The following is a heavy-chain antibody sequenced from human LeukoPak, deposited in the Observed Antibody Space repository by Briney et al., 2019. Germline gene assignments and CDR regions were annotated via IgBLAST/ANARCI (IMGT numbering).Heavy chain of an antibody. CDR3: ARFSLYNWNDVRAFDI. V-gene: IGHV1-46*01. CDR1: GYTFTSYY. D-gene: IGHD1-20*01. CDR2: INPSGGST. Sequence: ASVKVSCKASGYTFTSYYMHWVRQAPGQGLEWMGIINPSGGSTSYAQKFQGRVTITRNTSISTAYMELSSLRSEDTAVYYCARFSLYNWNDVRAFDIWGQGTMVTVSS. J-gene: IGHJ3*02.